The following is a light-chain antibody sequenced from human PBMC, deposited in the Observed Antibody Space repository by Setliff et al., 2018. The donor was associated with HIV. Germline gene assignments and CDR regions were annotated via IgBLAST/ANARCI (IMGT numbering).Light chain of an antibody. V-gene: IGLV2-14*03. Sequence: QSALAQPASVTGSPGQSITISCTGTSSDIGRFNYVSWYRQFPGKGPTLVIFDVNQRPSGVSNRFSGSKSGNIASLIISGLQAEDEADYFCCSYSGRSTYVFGGGTKVTVL. J-gene: IGLJ1*01. CDR2: DVN. CDR1: SSDIGRFNY. CDR3: CSYSGRSTYV.